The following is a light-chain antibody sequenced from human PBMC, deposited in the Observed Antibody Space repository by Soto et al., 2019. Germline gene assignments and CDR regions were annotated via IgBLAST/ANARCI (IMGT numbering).Light chain of an antibody. J-gene: IGLJ1*01. CDR1: SSDVGAYNF. CDR3: SSYTTSNTPLYV. V-gene: IGLV2-14*01. Sequence: SALTQPASVSGSPGQSITISCTGTSSDVGAYNFVSWHQQHPGKAPKLMIYEVSNRPSGVSNRFSGSQSGNTASLTISGLQAEDEANYYCSSYTTSNTPLYVFGTGTKVTVL. CDR2: EVS.